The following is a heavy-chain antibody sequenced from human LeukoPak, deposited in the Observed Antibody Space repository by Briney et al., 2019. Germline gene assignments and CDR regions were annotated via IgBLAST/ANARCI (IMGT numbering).Heavy chain of an antibody. CDR1: GGSISSGDYY. V-gene: IGHV4-30-4*01. CDR2: MYYSGST. J-gene: IGHJ5*02. CDR3: ARPYYYDSRIDP. D-gene: IGHD3-22*01. Sequence: SQTLSLTCTVSGGSISSGDYYWSWIRQPPGKGLEWIAYMYYSGSTYYNPSLKSRVTMSADTSKNQLSLKLSSVTAADTAVYYCARPYYYDSRIDPWGQGTLVTVSS.